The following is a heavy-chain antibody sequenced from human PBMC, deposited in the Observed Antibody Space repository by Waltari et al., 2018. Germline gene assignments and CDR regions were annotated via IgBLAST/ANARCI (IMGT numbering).Heavy chain of an antibody. J-gene: IGHJ4*02. D-gene: IGHD6-13*01. CDR2: INPIFGTT. V-gene: IGHV1-69*01. Sequence: QVQLVQSGAEVKKPGSSVKVSCKASGGTFSIYAISWVRQAPGQGLEGMGEINPIFGTTNYAQKFQGRGTITADESTSKAYMELSSLRSEDTAVYYCARGRAAAGDDYWGQGTLVTVSS. CDR3: ARGRAAAGDDY. CDR1: GGTFSIYA.